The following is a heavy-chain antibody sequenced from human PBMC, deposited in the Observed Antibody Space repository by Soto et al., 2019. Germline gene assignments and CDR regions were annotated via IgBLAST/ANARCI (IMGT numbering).Heavy chain of an antibody. Sequence: EVQLVESGGDLVQRGGSLRLSCVASGFTFSVYSMNWVRQAPGKGLEWCSYITSDTKTIKYADSVKGRFTISRDNAKNSVYLQMNSLRDEDTAVYYCARSVEGHFDYWGQGTVVTVSS. CDR3: ARSVEGHFDY. V-gene: IGHV3-48*02. CDR1: GFTFSVYS. J-gene: IGHJ4*02. CDR2: ITSDTKTI. D-gene: IGHD6-19*01.